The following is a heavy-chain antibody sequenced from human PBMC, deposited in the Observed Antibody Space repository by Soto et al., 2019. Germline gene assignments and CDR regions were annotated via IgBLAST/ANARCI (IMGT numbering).Heavy chain of an antibody. D-gene: IGHD6-13*01. J-gene: IGHJ5*02. Sequence: PGESLKISCKGSGYSFTSYWIGWVRQMPGKGLEWMGIIYPGDSDTRYSPSFQGQVTISADKSISTAYLQWSSLKASDTAMYYCARRYSSSWYSRTPRQYNWFDPWGQGTLVTVSS. V-gene: IGHV5-51*01. CDR3: ARRYSSSWYSRTPRQYNWFDP. CDR1: GYSFTSYW. CDR2: IYPGDSDT.